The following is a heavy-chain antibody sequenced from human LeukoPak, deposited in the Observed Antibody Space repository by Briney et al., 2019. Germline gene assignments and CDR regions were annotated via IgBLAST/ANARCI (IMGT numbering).Heavy chain of an antibody. CDR2: ISSRAYGGTT. J-gene: IGHJ6*03. V-gene: IGHV3-49*04. CDR3: TRGPSMADDCYYYYMDV. Sequence: GRSLRLSCIVSGFTLSDYGINWVRQAPGKGLEWVSFISSRAYGGTTEYAASVKGRFIISRDDSQSIAYLQMDSLKTEDTAVYYCTRGPSMADDCYYYYMDVWGKGTTVTVS. CDR1: GFTLSDYG. D-gene: IGHD2/OR15-2a*01.